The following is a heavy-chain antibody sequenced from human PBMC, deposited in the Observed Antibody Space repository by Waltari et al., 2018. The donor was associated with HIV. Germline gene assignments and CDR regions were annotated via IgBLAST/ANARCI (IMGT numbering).Heavy chain of an antibody. D-gene: IGHD3-22*01. J-gene: IGHJ4*02. CDR1: GFTFSSYG. CDR2: ISYDGSNK. Sequence: QVQLVESGGGVVQPGRSLRLSCAASGFTFSSYGMHWVRQAPGKGLEWVAVISYDGSNKYYADSVKGRFTISRDNSKNTQYLQMNSLRAEDTAVYYCAKDPYYYDSSGYADYFDYWGQGTLVTVSS. V-gene: IGHV3-30*18. CDR3: AKDPYYYDSSGYADYFDY.